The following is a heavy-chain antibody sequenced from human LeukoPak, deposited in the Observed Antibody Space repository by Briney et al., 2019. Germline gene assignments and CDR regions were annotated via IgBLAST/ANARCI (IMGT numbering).Heavy chain of an antibody. V-gene: IGHV3-53*01. J-gene: IGHJ4*02. CDR3: ARITNRFFDY. CDR1: GFTFSDYY. CDR2: IYSGGST. D-gene: IGHD3-3*01. Sequence: PGGSLRLSCAASGFTFSDYYMSWVRQAPGKGLEWVSVIYSGGSTYYADSVEGRFTISRDNSKNTLYLQMNSLRAEDTAVYYCARITNRFFDYWGQGTLVTVSS.